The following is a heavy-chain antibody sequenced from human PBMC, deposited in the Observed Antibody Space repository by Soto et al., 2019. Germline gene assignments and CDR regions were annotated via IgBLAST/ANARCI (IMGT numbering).Heavy chain of an antibody. CDR2: ISYDGSNK. D-gene: IGHD6-19*01. CDR1: GFTFSSYG. V-gene: IGHV3-30*18. J-gene: IGHJ6*02. Sequence: QVQLVESGGGVVQPGRSLRLSCAASGFTFSSYGMHWVRQAPGKGLEWVAVISYDGSNKYYADSVKGRVTISRDNSKNTLYLQMNSLRAEDTAVYYCAKVPRIAVAGASGDYSYGMDFWGQGTTVTVSS. CDR3: AKVPRIAVAGASGDYSYGMDF.